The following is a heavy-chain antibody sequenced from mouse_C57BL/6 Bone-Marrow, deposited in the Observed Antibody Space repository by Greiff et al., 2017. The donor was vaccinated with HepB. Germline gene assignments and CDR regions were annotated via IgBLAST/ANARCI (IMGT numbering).Heavy chain of an antibody. Sequence: VQLQQSGPELVKPGASVKISCKASGYTFTDYYMNWVKQSHGKSLEWIGDINPNNGGTSYNQKFKGKATLTVDKSSSTAYMELRSLTSEDSAVYYCARDGNPCWYFDVWGTGTTVTVSS. J-gene: IGHJ1*03. D-gene: IGHD2-1*01. CDR1: GYTFTDYY. CDR2: INPNNGGT. CDR3: ARDGNPCWYFDV. V-gene: IGHV1-26*01.